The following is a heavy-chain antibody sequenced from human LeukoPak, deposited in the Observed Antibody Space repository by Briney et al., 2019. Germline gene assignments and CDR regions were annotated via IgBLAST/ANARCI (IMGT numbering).Heavy chain of an antibody. Sequence: SETLSLTCTVSGGSISSYYWSWIRQPAGKGLEWIGRIYTSGSTNYNPSLKSRVTMSVDTSKNQFSLKLSSVTAADTAVYYCARGYYDSSGYLYWYFDLRGRGTLVTVSS. V-gene: IGHV4-4*07. CDR2: IYTSGST. D-gene: IGHD3-22*01. CDR3: ARGYYDSSGYLYWYFDL. CDR1: GGSISSYY. J-gene: IGHJ2*01.